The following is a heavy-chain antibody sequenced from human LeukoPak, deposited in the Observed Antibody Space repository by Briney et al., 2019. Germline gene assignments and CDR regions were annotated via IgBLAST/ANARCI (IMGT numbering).Heavy chain of an antibody. Sequence: GGSLRLSCAASGFTFSSYAMHWVRQAPGKGLEWVAVISYDGSKKYYADSVRGRFTISRDNSKNTLYLQMNSLRDEETAVYYCARGSTHDTSDYLRPFDYWGQGTLVTVSS. CDR3: ARGSTHDTSDYLRPFDY. CDR1: GFTFSSYA. V-gene: IGHV3-30-3*01. D-gene: IGHD3-22*01. J-gene: IGHJ4*02. CDR2: ISYDGSKK.